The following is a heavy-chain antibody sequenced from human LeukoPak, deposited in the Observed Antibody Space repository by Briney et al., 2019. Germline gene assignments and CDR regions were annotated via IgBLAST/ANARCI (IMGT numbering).Heavy chain of an antibody. J-gene: IGHJ4*02. D-gene: IGHD6-19*01. Sequence: VGSLRLSCAASGFTFSSYWMSWVRQAPGKGLEWVANIKQDGSEKYYVDSVKGRFTNSRDNVENSMFLQMNSLRAEDTAVYYCVRDGRSGWHFYYWGQGALVTVSS. CDR2: IKQDGSEK. CDR1: GFTFSSYW. V-gene: IGHV3-7*03. CDR3: VRDGRSGWHFYY.